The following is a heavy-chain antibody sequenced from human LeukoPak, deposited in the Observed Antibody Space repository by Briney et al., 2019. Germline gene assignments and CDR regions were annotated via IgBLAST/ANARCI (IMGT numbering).Heavy chain of an antibody. V-gene: IGHV3-20*04. D-gene: IGHD6-19*01. J-gene: IGHJ3*02. CDR1: GFTFDDYG. CDR2: INWNGGST. Sequence: PGGSLRLSCAASGFTFDDYGMSWVRQVPGKGLEWVSGINWNGGSTGYADSVKGRFTISRDNAKNSLYLQMDSLRAEDKALYYCAKALSSGWYAGDAFDIWGQGTMVTVSS. CDR3: AKALSSGWYAGDAFDI.